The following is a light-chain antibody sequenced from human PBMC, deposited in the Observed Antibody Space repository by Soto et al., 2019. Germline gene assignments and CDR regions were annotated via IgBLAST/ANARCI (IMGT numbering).Light chain of an antibody. Sequence: EIVMTQSPGTLSLSPEERATVSCWASQSVSSSYLAWYQQKPGQAPRLLIYGASSRATGIPDRISGSGSGTDFTLTISRLEPEDFAVYYCQQYGSSPFTFGPGTKVEIK. J-gene: IGKJ3*01. CDR3: QQYGSSPFT. V-gene: IGKV3-20*01. CDR2: GAS. CDR1: QSVSSSY.